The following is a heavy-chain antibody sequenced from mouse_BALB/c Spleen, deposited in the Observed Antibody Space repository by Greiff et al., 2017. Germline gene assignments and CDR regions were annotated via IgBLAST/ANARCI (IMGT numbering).Heavy chain of an antibody. D-gene: IGHD1-1*01. CDR3: ARRDYYGSSYYFDY. J-gene: IGHJ2*01. V-gene: IGHV3-6*02. CDR2: ISYDGSN. Sequence: EVKVEESGPGLVKPSQSLSLTCSVTGYSITSGYYWNWIRQFPGNKLEWMGYISYDGSNNYNPSLKNRISITRDTSKNQFFLKLNSVTTEDTATYYCARRDYYGSSYYFDYWGQGTTLTVSS. CDR1: GYSITSGYY.